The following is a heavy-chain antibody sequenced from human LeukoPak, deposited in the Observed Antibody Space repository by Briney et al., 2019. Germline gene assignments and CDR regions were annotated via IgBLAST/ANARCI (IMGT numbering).Heavy chain of an antibody. CDR3: ARERDYYDSSGYYYAY. Sequence: GGSLRLSCAASGFTFSDYYMSWIRQAPGKGLEWVSYISSSGSTIYYADSVKGRFTISRDNAKNSLYLQMNSLRAEDTAVYYCARERDYYDSSGYYYAYWGQGTLVTVSS. D-gene: IGHD3-22*01. V-gene: IGHV3-11*01. CDR1: GFTFSDYY. J-gene: IGHJ4*02. CDR2: ISSSGSTI.